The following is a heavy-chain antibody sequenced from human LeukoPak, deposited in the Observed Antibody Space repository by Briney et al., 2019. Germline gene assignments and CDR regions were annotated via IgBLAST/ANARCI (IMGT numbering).Heavy chain of an antibody. CDR1: GGSISSSSYY. V-gene: IGHV4-39*01. Sequence: SETLSLTCTVSGGSISSSSYYWGWIRQPPGKGLEWIGSIYYSGSTYYNPSLKSRVTISVDTSKNQFSLKLSSVTAADTAVYYWANSPSRWGAGFYYWGQGTLDTVSS. J-gene: IGHJ4*02. CDR3: ANSPSRWGAGFYY. CDR2: IYYSGST. D-gene: IGHD3-16*01.